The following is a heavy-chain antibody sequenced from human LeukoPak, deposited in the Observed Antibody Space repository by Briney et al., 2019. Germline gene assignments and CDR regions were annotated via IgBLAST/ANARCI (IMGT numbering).Heavy chain of an antibody. J-gene: IGHJ4*02. D-gene: IGHD3-3*01. Sequence: ASVKVSCKASGYTFISFGITWVRQAPGQGLEWMGWISPSNANTNYAQKFQGRVTLTTDTSMSTAYMEVRSLTSDDTAIYHCARDWFFGVFTPFSDYWGQGTLVTVSS. V-gene: IGHV1-18*01. CDR3: ARDWFFGVFTPFSDY. CDR1: GYTFISFG. CDR2: ISPSNANT.